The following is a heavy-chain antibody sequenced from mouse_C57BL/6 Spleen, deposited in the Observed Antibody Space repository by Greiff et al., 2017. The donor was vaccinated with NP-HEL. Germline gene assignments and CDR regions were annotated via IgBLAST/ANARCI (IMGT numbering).Heavy chain of an antibody. CDR3: ARGDYGSSAWFAY. Sequence: VQLQQSGPELVKPGASVKLSCKASGYTFTSYDINWVKQRPGQGLEWIGWIYPRDGSTKYNEKFKGKATLTVDTSSSTAYMELHSLTSEDSAVYLCARGDYGSSAWFAYWGQGTLVTVSA. J-gene: IGHJ3*01. D-gene: IGHD1-1*01. CDR1: GYTFTSYD. V-gene: IGHV1-85*01. CDR2: IYPRDGST.